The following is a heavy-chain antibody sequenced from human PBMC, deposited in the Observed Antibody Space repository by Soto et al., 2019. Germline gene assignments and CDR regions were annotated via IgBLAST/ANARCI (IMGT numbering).Heavy chain of an antibody. CDR1: GGTFSSYA. J-gene: IGHJ4*02. D-gene: IGHD1-26*01. V-gene: IGHV1-69*05. CDR2: IIPIFGTA. CDR3: ARNSGSYYDDFDY. Sequence: SVKVSCKASGGTFSSYAISWVRQAPGQGLEWMGGIIPIFGTANYAQKFQGRVTMTRDTSTSTVYMELSSLRSEDTAVYYCARNSGSYYDDFDYWGQGTLVTVSS.